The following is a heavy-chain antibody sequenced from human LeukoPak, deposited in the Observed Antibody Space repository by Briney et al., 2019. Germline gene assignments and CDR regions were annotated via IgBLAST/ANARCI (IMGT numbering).Heavy chain of an antibody. Sequence: SETLSLTCTVSGGSIGSYYWSWIRQPPGKGLEWIGYIYYSGSTNYNPSLKSRVTISVDTSKNQFSLKLSSVTAADTAVYYCARDRGWFDPWGQGTLVTVSS. CDR2: IYYSGST. CDR3: ARDRGWFDP. V-gene: IGHV4-59*01. D-gene: IGHD3-10*01. CDR1: GGSIGSYY. J-gene: IGHJ5*02.